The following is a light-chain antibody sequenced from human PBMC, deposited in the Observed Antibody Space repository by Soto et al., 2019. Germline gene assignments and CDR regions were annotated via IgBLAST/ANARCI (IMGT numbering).Light chain of an antibody. CDR3: QAWDSSTVV. V-gene: IGLV3-1*01. CDR1: KLGDKY. J-gene: IGLJ2*01. CDR2: QNS. Sequence: SYELTQPPSVSVSPGQTASITCSTNKLGDKYACWYQQKPGQSPVLVIYQNSKRPSGIPERFSGSNSGNTATLTISGTQSMAEADYYCQAWDSSTVVFGGGTKLTVL.